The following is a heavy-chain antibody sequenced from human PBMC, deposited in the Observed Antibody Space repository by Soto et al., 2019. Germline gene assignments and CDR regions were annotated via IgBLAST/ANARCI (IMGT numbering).Heavy chain of an antibody. CDR3: ARDRFTMVRGVIITGDAFDI. J-gene: IGHJ3*02. Sequence: SVKVSCKASGGTFSSYAISCVVQAPVQWLDGMGGIIPIFGTANYAQKFQGRVTITADESTSTAYMELSSLRSEDTAVYYCARDRFTMVRGVIITGDAFDIWGQGTMVTVSS. CDR1: GGTFSSYA. D-gene: IGHD3-10*01. CDR2: IIPIFGTA. V-gene: IGHV1-69*13.